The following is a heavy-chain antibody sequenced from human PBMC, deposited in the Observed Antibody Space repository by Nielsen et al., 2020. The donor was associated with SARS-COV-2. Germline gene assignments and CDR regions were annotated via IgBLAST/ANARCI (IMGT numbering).Heavy chain of an antibody. CDR3: AKDLVMAMTEEAPDY. CDR1: GFTFSSYG. D-gene: IGHD3-16*01. J-gene: IGHJ4*02. Sequence: GESLKISCAASGFTFSSYGMHWVRQAPGKGLEWVAVIWYDGSNKYYADSVKGRFTISRDNSKNTLYLQMNSLRAEDTAVYYCAKDLVMAMTEEAPDYWGQGTLVTVSS. CDR2: IWYDGSNK. V-gene: IGHV3-30*02.